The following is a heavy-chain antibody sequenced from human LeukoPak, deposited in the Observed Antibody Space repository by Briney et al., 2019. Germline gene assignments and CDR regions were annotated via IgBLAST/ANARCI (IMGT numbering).Heavy chain of an antibody. D-gene: IGHD6-13*01. Sequence: SETLSLTCTVSGGSISSYYLNWIRQPPGKGLEWIGYIYYSGSTNYNPSLKSRVTISVDTSKNQFSLKLSSVTAADTAVYYCASQNPEQQLGPWGQGTLVTVSS. J-gene: IGHJ5*02. CDR3: ASQNPEQQLGP. CDR2: IYYSGST. CDR1: GGSISSYY. V-gene: IGHV4-59*08.